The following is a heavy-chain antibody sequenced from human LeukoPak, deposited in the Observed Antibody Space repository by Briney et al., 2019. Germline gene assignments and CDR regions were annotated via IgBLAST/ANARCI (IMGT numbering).Heavy chain of an antibody. CDR3: ARAVVVIGYDY. Sequence: GASVKVSCKASGYTFTGYYMHWVRQAPGQGLEWMGWIIPNSGGTNYAQKFQGRVTMTRDTSISIAYMELSRLRSDDTAVYYCARAVVVIGYDYWGQGTLVTVSS. CDR2: IIPNSGGT. D-gene: IGHD2-21*01. CDR1: GYTFTGYY. J-gene: IGHJ4*02. V-gene: IGHV1-2*02.